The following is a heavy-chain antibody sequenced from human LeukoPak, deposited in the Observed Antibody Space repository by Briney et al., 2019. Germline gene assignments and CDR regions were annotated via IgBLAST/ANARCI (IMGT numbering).Heavy chain of an antibody. CDR3: ARDKLTITPTSNNWFDP. CDR2: INPNSGGT. J-gene: IGHJ5*02. V-gene: IGHV1-2*06. Sequence: ASVKVSCKASGYTFTGYYMHWVRQAPGQGLEWMGRINPNSGGTNYAQKFQGRVTMTRDTSIGTAYMELSRLRSDDTAVYYCARDKLTITPTSNNWFDPWGQGTLVTVSS. D-gene: IGHD3-3*01. CDR1: GYTFTGYY.